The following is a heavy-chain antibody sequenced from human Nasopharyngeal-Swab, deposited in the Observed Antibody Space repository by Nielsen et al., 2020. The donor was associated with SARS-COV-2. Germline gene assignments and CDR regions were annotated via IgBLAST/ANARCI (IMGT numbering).Heavy chain of an antibody. J-gene: IGHJ4*02. CDR3: ASLMGVSSGGDVYDNGILRDL. CDR2: INPNSGVT. D-gene: IGHD3-22*01. Sequence: SVKVSCKASGYTFIDYYLHWIRQAPGQGLEWMGRINPNSGVTNYAQKFQGRVTMTRDTSISTVYVELSRLRSDDTALYYCASLMGVSSGGDVYDNGILRDLWGQGTQVTVSS. CDR1: GYTFIDYY. V-gene: IGHV1-2*06.